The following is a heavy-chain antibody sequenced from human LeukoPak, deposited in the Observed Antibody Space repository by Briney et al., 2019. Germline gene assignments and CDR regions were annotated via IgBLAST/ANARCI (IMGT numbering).Heavy chain of an antibody. D-gene: IGHD3-16*02. CDR1: GFTFSSYS. V-gene: IGHV3-21*01. Sequence: GGSLRLSCAASGFTFSSYSMNWVRQAPGKGLEWVSSISSSSSYIYYADSVKGRFTISRDNAKNSLYLQMNRLRAEDTAVYYCASSPGGELSLYFDYWGQGTLVTVSS. J-gene: IGHJ4*02. CDR3: ASSPGGELSLYFDY. CDR2: ISSSSSYI.